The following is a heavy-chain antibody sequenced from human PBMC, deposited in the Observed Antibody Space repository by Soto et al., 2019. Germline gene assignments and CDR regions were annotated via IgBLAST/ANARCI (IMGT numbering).Heavy chain of an antibody. D-gene: IGHD3-22*01. CDR2: IYSLGNT. J-gene: IGHJ4*02. CDR3: GRQIYDSSGYYYAY. V-gene: IGHV4-39*01. Sequence: QLQLQESGPGLVKPSETLSLTCTVSGGSSSSSFYYWGWIRQPPGQGLEWLGTIYSLGNTYYNPSLKSRVTISVDKSKSQLFLKLSSVTAPDTAVYYCGRQIYDSSGYYYAYWGQETLVTVSS. CDR1: GGSSSSSFYY.